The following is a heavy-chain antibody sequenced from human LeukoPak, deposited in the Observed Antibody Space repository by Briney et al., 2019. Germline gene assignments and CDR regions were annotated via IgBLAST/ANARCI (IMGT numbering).Heavy chain of an antibody. CDR3: ARGGPSRYSSSWYGD. V-gene: IGHV1-8*01. CDR2: MNPNSGNT. CDR1: GYTFTSYD. Sequence: ASVKVSCKASGYTFTSYDINWVRQATGQGLEWKGWMNPNSGNTGYAQKFQGRGTMTRNTSISTAYMELSSLRSEDTAVYYCARGGPSRYSSSWYGDWGQGTLVTVSS. D-gene: IGHD6-13*01. J-gene: IGHJ4*02.